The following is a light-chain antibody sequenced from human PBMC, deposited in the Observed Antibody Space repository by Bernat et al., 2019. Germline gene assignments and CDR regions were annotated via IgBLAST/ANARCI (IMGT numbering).Light chain of an antibody. CDR3: AAWDDSLTGRV. J-gene: IGLJ3*02. CDR1: SSNIGSNY. Sequence: QSVVTQPPSASGTPGHRVTISCSGSSSNIGSNYVYWYQQVPGTAPKLLIYSNNQRPSGVPDRFSGSKSGTSASLAISGLRSEDEADYYCAAWDDSLTGRVFGGGTKLTVL. V-gene: IGLV1-47*02. CDR2: SNN.